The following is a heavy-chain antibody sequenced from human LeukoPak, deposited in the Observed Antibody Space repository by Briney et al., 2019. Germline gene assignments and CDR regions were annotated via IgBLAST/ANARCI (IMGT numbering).Heavy chain of an antibody. CDR3: ARPRSTVNDAFDI. J-gene: IGHJ3*02. D-gene: IGHD4-17*01. CDR2: INHSGST. Sequence: PSETLSLTCAVYGGSFSGYYWSWIRQPPGKGLEWIGEINHSGSTNYNPSLKSRVTISVDTSKNQFSLKLSSVTAADTAVYYCARPRSTVNDAFDIWGQGTMVTVSS. CDR1: GGSFSGYY. V-gene: IGHV4-34*01.